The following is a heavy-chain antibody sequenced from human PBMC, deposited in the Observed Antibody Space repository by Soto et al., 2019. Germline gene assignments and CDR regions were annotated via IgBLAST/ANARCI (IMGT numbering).Heavy chain of an antibody. D-gene: IGHD4-4*01. CDR1: SGSISSYY. CDR2: IYYSGST. V-gene: IGHV4-59*08. J-gene: IGHJ4*02. Sequence: VLASETLSLTCTVSSGSISSYYWSWIRQPPGKGLEWIGYIYYSGSTNYNPSLKSRVTISVDTSKNQFSLKLSSVTAADTAVYYCATSHSEYSNYDYWGQGTLVTVS. CDR3: ATSHSEYSNYDY.